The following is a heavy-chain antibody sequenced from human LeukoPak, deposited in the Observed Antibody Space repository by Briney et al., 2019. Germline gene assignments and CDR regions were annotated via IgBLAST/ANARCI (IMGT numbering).Heavy chain of an antibody. Sequence: SETLSLTCTVSGGSISSNHYYWSWIRQSPGKGLEWIGYNTGTSYNPPLKSRVTISADTSKNQFSLNLSSVTAADTAVYYCASRKLGNDYWGQGTLVTVSS. J-gene: IGHJ4*02. CDR2: NTGT. V-gene: IGHV4-61*01. CDR3: ASRKLGNDY. CDR1: GGSISSNHYY. D-gene: IGHD7-27*01.